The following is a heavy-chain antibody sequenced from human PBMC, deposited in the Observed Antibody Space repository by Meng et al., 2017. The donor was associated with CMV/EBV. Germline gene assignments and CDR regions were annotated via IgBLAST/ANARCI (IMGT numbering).Heavy chain of an antibody. J-gene: IGHJ6*02. V-gene: IGHV1-2*02. D-gene: IGHD6-13*01. Sequence: ASVKVSCKASGYTFTGYYMHWVRQAPGQGLEWMGWINPNSGGTNYAQKFQGRVTMTRDTSISTAYMELSRLRSDDTAVYYCARRPGIAAAGTYYGMDVRGQGTTVTVSS. CDR2: INPNSGGT. CDR3: ARRPGIAAAGTYYGMDV. CDR1: GYTFTGYY.